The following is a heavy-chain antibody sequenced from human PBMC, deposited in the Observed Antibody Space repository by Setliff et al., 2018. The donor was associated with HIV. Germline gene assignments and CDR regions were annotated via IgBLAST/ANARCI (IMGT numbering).Heavy chain of an antibody. D-gene: IGHD3-3*01. J-gene: IGHJ6*02. V-gene: IGHV3-48*03. Sequence: QAGGSLRLSCAASGFTFRNYKFNWVRQAPGRGLEWVSSISIGSGDAIDYADSVQGRFTISRDNSKNSLYLQMNSLRVEDTAVYYCARDYLYYNLYNGSPVYGMDVWGQGTTVTVSS. CDR2: ISIGSGDAI. CDR3: ARDYLYYNLYNGSPVYGMDV. CDR1: GFTFRNYK.